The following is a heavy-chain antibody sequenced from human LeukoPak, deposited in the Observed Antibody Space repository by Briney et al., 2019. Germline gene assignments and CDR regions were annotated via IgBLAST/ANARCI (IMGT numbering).Heavy chain of an antibody. J-gene: IGHJ6*02. CDR1: GGSISSYY. V-gene: IGHV4-59*12. D-gene: IGHD2-2*01. Sequence: PSETLSLTCTVSGGSISSYYWNWIRQPPGKGLEWIGYIYYSGSTTYNPSLKSRVTISVDMSKNQFSLKLSSVTAADTAVYYCARGPPAKPGTGYYYGMDVWGQGTTVTVSS. CDR3: ARGPPAKPGTGYYYGMDV. CDR2: IYYSGST.